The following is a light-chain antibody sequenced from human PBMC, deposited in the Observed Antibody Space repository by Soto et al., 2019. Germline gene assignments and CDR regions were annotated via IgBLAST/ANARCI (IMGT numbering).Light chain of an antibody. CDR1: SSKIGNNY. Sequence: QSVLTQPPSVSAAPGQKVTISCSGSSSKIGNNYVSWYQQLPGTAPKLLIYDNNKRPSGIPDRFSGSNSGTSATLGITGLQTGDEADYYCGTWDFSLSVWVFGGGTKLTVL. CDR2: DNN. CDR3: GTWDFSLSVWV. V-gene: IGLV1-51*01. J-gene: IGLJ3*02.